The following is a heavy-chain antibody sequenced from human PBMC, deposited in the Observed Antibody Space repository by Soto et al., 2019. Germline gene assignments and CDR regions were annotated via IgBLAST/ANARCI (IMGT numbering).Heavy chain of an antibody. CDR2: IIPISGTA. J-gene: IGHJ6*02. D-gene: IGHD1-20*01. Sequence: QVQLVQSGAEVKKPGSSVKVSCKASGGTFSSYAISWVRQAPGQGLEWMGGIIPISGTANYAQKFQGRVTITADESTSTAYMELSSLRSEDTAVYYCARVVTGTTGDYYYGMDVWGQGTTVTVSS. CDR1: GGTFSSYA. CDR3: ARVVTGTTGDYYYGMDV. V-gene: IGHV1-69*12.